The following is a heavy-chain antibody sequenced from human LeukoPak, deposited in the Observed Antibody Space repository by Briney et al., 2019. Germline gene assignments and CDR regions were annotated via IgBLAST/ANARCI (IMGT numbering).Heavy chain of an antibody. CDR3: ARKRSSSWYRYWFDP. CDR1: GYTFTSYD. D-gene: IGHD6-13*01. Sequence: GASVKVPCKASGYTFTSYDINWVRQATGQGLEWMGWMNPNSGNTGYAQKFQGRVTITRNTSISTAYMELSSLRSEDTAVYYCARKRSSSWYRYWFDPWGQGTLVTVSS. J-gene: IGHJ5*02. CDR2: MNPNSGNT. V-gene: IGHV1-8*03.